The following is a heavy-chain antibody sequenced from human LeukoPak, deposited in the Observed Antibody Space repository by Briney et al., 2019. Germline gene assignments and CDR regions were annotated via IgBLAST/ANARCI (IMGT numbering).Heavy chain of an antibody. J-gene: IGHJ3*02. D-gene: IGHD4-17*01. Sequence: TVSGPALVKPTQTLTLTCTFSGFSLTTSGMCVNWIRQPPGKALEWLARIDWDDDKFYSTSLKTRLTISKDTSKNQVVLRMTNMDPVDTATYYCARLTTQQSTRDAIDTWGQGTMVTVSS. CDR1: GFSLTTSGMC. V-gene: IGHV2-70*17. CDR2: IDWDDDK. CDR3: ARLTTQQSTRDAIDT.